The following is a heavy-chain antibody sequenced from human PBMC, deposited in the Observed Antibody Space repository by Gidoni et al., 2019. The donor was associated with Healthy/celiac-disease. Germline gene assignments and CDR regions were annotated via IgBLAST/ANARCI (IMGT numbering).Heavy chain of an antibody. V-gene: IGHV4-4*02. J-gene: IGHJ4*02. CDR1: GGSISSSNW. Sequence: QVQLQESGPGLVKPSGTLSLTCAVSGGSISSSNWWSWVRQPPGKGLEWIGEVYHSGSTNYNPSLKSRVTISVDKSKNQFSLKLSSVTAADTAVYYCARAPRGYSYQNRLDYWGQGTLVTVSS. CDR3: ARAPRGYSYQNRLDY. CDR2: VYHSGST. D-gene: IGHD5-18*01.